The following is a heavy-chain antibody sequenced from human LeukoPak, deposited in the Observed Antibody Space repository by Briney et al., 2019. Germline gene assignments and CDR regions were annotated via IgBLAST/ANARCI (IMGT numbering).Heavy chain of an antibody. D-gene: IGHD4-17*01. Sequence: ASVKVSCKASGYTFTSYGISWVRQAPGQGLEWMGWISAYNGNTNYAQKLQGRVTMTTDTSTSTAHMELRSLGSDDTAVYYCARGGGHHFGEYYYYYYGMDVWGQGTTVTVSS. J-gene: IGHJ6*02. CDR1: GYTFTSYG. CDR2: ISAYNGNT. V-gene: IGHV1-18*01. CDR3: ARGGGHHFGEYYYYYYGMDV.